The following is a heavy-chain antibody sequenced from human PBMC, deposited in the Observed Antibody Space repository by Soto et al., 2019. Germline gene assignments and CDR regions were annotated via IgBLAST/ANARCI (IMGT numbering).Heavy chain of an antibody. CDR1: GFTFSSYA. V-gene: IGHV3-30-3*01. CDR2: ISYDGSNK. J-gene: IGHJ6*02. CDR3: ARDYARSRYYYYGMDV. Sequence: QVQLVESGGGVVQPGRSLRLSCAASGFTFSSYAMYWVRQAPGKGLEWVAVISYDGSNKYDADSVKGRFTISRDNSKNPLYLQMNSLRPEDTAVYYCARDYARSRYYYYGMDVWGQGTTVTVSS. D-gene: IGHD3-16*01.